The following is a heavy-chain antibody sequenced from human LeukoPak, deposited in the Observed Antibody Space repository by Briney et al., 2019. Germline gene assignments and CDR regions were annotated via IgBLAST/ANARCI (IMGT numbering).Heavy chain of an antibody. CDR3: ARASGSSGYWRLDY. Sequence: GGSLRLSCAASGFTFSSYDMHWVRQATGKGLEWVSAIGTAGDTYYPGSVKGRFTISRENAKNSLYLQMNSLRAGDTAVYYCARASGSSGYWRLDYWGQGTLVTVSS. J-gene: IGHJ4*02. D-gene: IGHD3-22*01. CDR1: GFTFSSYD. V-gene: IGHV3-13*01. CDR2: IGTAGDT.